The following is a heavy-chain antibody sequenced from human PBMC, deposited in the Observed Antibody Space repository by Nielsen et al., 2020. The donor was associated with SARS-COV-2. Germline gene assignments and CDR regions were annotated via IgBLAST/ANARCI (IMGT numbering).Heavy chain of an antibody. J-gene: IGHJ4*02. V-gene: IGHV3-21*01. Sequence: GESLKISCAASGFTFSSYSMNWVRQAPGKGLEWVSSISSSSSYIYYADSVKGRFTISRDNSKNTLYLQMNSLRAEDTAVYYCARDGSGSYYYPYFDYWGQGTLVPSPQ. CDR2: ISSSSSYI. D-gene: IGHD3-10*01. CDR1: GFTFSSYS. CDR3: ARDGSGSYYYPYFDY.